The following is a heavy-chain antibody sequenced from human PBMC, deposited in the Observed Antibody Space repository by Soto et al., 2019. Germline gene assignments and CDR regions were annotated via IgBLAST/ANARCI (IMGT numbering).Heavy chain of an antibody. D-gene: IGHD3-22*01. V-gene: IGHV1-18*01. CDR3: ARDYDSSGYPRYYFDD. CDR1: GYTFTSYG. Sequence: ASVKVSCKASGYTFTSYGISWVRQAPGQGLEWMGWISAYNGNTNYAQKLQGRVTMTRDTSTSTVYMELSSLRSEDTAVYYCARDYDSSGYPRYYFDDSGQGTLVTVSS. J-gene: IGHJ4*02. CDR2: ISAYNGNT.